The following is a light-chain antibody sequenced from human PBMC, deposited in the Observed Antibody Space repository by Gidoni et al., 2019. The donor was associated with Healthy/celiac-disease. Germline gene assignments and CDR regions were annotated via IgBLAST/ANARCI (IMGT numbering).Light chain of an antibody. CDR2: SAS. CDR3: HQSYSTPIT. Sequence: DIKMTQSPSSLSASSSRVTITCRASQSISSYLNWYQQKPGKDPKLLIYSASSLQSGVPSRFSGSGSGTDFTLTISSLQPEDFATYYCHQSYSTPITFXQXTRLEIK. V-gene: IGKV1-39*01. CDR1: QSISSY. J-gene: IGKJ5*01.